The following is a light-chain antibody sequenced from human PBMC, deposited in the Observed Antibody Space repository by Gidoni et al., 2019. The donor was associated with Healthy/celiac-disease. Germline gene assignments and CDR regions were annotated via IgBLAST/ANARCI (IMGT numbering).Light chain of an antibody. J-gene: IGKJ2*01. CDR1: QSISSY. Sequence: DIQMTQSPSSLSASVGDRVTITCRASQSISSYLNWYQQKPGKATKLLIYAASSLQSGVLSRFSGSGSGTDFTLTISSLQPEDFATYYCQQSYSTHTFGQGTKLEIK. V-gene: IGKV1-39*01. CDR2: AAS. CDR3: QQSYSTHT.